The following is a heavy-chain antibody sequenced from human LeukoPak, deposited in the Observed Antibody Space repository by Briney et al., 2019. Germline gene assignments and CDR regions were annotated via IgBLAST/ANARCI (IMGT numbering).Heavy chain of an antibody. J-gene: IGHJ4*02. V-gene: IGHV1-69*04. CDR1: GSPFSNYS. CDR2: IIPILGIA. CDR3: ARGDYDSSGYYFPFDY. Sequence: SVKVFCKASGSPFSNYSIRRVRPAPGQGLERMGRIIPILGIANYAQKFQGRVTITADKSTSTAYMELSSLRSEDTAVYYCARGDYDSSGYYFPFDYWGQGTLVTVSS. D-gene: IGHD3-22*01.